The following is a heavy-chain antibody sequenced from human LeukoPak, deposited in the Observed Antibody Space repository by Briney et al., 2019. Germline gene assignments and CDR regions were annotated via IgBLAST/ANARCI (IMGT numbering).Heavy chain of an antibody. J-gene: IGHJ4*02. Sequence: GGSPILSCSASGFTFSSYGMHWVRQAPGKGLEWEAFIRCDGSNKYYADSVKGRFTIYRDNSKNTLYLQMNSLRAEDTAVYYCATDSSYDYVWGSCRPQLNFDYWGQGTLVTVSS. CDR3: ATDSSYDYVWGSCRPQLNFDY. CDR1: GFTFSSYG. CDR2: IRCDGSNK. V-gene: IGHV3-30*02. D-gene: IGHD3-16*02.